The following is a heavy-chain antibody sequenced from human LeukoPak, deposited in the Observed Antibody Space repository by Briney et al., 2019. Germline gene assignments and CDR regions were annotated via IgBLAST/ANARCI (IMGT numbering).Heavy chain of an antibody. CDR2: ISGGGDTT. CDR3: AKTNGYYDY. J-gene: IGHJ4*02. CDR1: GFTFSNFG. D-gene: IGHD3-22*01. Sequence: GGSLRLSCAASGFTFSNFGMSWVRQAPGRGLEWVSGISGGGDTTYYAESVKGRFTISRDNSKNTLFLQMNSQSAEDTAVYYCAKTNGYYDYWGQGTLVAVSS. V-gene: IGHV3-23*01.